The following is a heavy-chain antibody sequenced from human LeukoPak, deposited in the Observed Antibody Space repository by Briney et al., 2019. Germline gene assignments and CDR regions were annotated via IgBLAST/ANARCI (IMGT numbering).Heavy chain of an antibody. D-gene: IGHD2-15*01. Sequence: KSSETLSLTCTVSGGSISSSSYYWGWIRQPPGKGLEWIGSIYYSGSTYYNPSLKSRVTISVDTSKNQFSLKLSSVTAADTAVYYCARLVVVAATPAYLFDYWGQGTLVTVSS. CDR2: IYYSGST. V-gene: IGHV4-39*01. J-gene: IGHJ4*02. CDR1: GGSISSSSYY. CDR3: ARLVVVAATPAYLFDY.